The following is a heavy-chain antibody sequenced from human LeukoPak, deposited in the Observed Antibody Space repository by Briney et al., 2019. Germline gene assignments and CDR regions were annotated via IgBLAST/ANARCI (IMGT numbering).Heavy chain of an antibody. J-gene: IGHJ5*02. Sequence: SETLSLTCTVSGYSISSGYYWGWIRQPPGKGLEWIGSIYHSGRTFYNPSLKSRVTISVDTSKNQFSLKLTSVTAADTAVYYCARDYYDSSGKNWFDPWGQGTLVTVSS. V-gene: IGHV4-38-2*02. CDR3: ARDYYDSSGKNWFDP. D-gene: IGHD3-22*01. CDR1: GYSISSGYY. CDR2: IYHSGRT.